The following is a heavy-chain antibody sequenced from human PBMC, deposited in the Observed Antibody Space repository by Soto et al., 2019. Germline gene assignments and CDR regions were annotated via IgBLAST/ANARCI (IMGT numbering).Heavy chain of an antibody. Sequence: PGGSLRLSCAASGFTFSSYAMNWVRQAPGKGLEWVSSISSSSGYIYYADSVKGRFTISRDNAKNTLYLQMNSLRAEDTAVYYCARDPGHGVCPWGQGTLVTVSS. J-gene: IGHJ5*02. V-gene: IGHV3-21*01. CDR1: GFTFSSYA. CDR3: ARDPGHGVCP. CDR2: ISSSSGYI. D-gene: IGHD2-8*01.